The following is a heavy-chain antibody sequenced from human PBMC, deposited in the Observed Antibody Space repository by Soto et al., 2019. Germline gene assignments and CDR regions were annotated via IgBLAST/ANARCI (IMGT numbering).Heavy chain of an antibody. CDR1: CGSISSGGYY. J-gene: IGHJ4*02. Sequence: SETLSLTCTVSCGSISSGGYYWSWIRQHPGKGLEWIGYIYYSGSTYYNPSLKSRVTISVDTSKNQFSLKLSSVTAADTAVYYCARWAGSGYNVDYWGQGTLVTVSS. CDR2: IYYSGST. CDR3: ARWAGSGYNVDY. D-gene: IGHD3-22*01. V-gene: IGHV4-31*03.